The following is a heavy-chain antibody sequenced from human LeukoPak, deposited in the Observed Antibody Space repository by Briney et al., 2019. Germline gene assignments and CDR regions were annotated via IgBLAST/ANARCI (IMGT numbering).Heavy chain of an antibody. CDR3: ARLYCGSDCYAFDY. J-gene: IGHJ4*02. CDR1: GGTMYTYY. Sequence: SETLSLTCTGSGGTMYTYYWSWIRQPPGKGLEWIAYIYYTGRSNYSPSLKSRVTISVDTSKNQFSLRLSSVTAADTAVYYCARLYCGSDCYAFDYWGQGALVTVSS. V-gene: IGHV4-59*01. CDR2: IYYTGRS. D-gene: IGHD2-21*02.